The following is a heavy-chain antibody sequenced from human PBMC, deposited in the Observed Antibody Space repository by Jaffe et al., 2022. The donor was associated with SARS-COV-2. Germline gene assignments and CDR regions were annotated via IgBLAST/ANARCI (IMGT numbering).Heavy chain of an antibody. CDR3: ARGSQRSLAWFDP. V-gene: IGHV3-11*01. D-gene: IGHD6-25*01. Sequence: QVQLVESGGGLVKPGGSLRLSCAASGFTFSDYYMAWIRQSPGKGLEWVSYISTGGNYMEHADSVKGRFTISRDSAKSSVYLQMNSLRAEDTAVYYCARGSQRSLAWFDPWGQGTLVTVSS. CDR1: GFTFSDYY. J-gene: IGHJ5*02. CDR2: ISTGGNYM.